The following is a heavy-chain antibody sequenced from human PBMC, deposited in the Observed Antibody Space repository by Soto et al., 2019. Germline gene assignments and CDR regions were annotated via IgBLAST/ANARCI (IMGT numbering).Heavy chain of an antibody. CDR2: IIPIFGNT. Sequence: KVSCKASGGTFSSYAISLVRQAPGQGLEWMGGIIPIFGNTNYAQKFQERVTITRDMSTSTAYMELSSLRSEDTAVYYCAADYPPPYYDFWSGNGMDVWGQGTTVTVSS. D-gene: IGHD3-3*01. CDR1: GGTFSSYA. J-gene: IGHJ6*02. V-gene: IGHV1-69*05. CDR3: AADYPPPYYDFWSGNGMDV.